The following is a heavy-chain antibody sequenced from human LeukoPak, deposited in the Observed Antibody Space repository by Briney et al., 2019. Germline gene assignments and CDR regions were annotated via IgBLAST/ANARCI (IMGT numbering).Heavy chain of an antibody. CDR2: IYHTGST. V-gene: IGHV4-38-2*01. Sequence: PSETLSLTCEVSGYSISSDKYWGWIRQPPGKGLEWIGSIYHTGSTYYNPSLKSRVSISVDTSKNQFSLKFTSVTAADTAAYYCARSHSGWQGHNNWFDPWGQGTLVTVSS. D-gene: IGHD6-19*01. CDR1: GYSISSDKY. CDR3: ARSHSGWQGHNNWFDP. J-gene: IGHJ5*02.